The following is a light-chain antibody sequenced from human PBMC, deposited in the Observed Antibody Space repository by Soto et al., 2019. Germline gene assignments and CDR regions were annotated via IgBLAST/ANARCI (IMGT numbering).Light chain of an antibody. CDR2: DAT. J-gene: IGLJ3*02. V-gene: IGLV7-46*01. CDR1: TGVVTSGHY. CDR3: LLYHSGPGV. Sequence: QAVVTQEPSLTVSPVGTVTLTCGSSTGVVTSGHYPYWFQQKPGQAPRTLIYDATNKHSWTPGRFSGSLLGGKAALTLSGAQPEDEADYYCLLYHSGPGVFGGGTKVTVL.